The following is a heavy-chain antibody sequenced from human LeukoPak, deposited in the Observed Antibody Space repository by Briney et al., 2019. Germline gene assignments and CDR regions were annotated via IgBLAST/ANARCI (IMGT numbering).Heavy chain of an antibody. CDR1: GGSISSGSYY. CDR3: ARSRLVGVVITYYYYMDV. CDR2: IYTSGST. Sequence: KASETLSLTCTVSGGSISSGSYYWSWIRQPAGKGLEWIGRIYTSGSTNYNPSLKSRVTISVDTSKNQFSLKLSSVTAADTAVYYCARSRLVGVVITYYYYMDVWGKGTTVTVSS. V-gene: IGHV4-61*02. D-gene: IGHD3-3*01. J-gene: IGHJ6*03.